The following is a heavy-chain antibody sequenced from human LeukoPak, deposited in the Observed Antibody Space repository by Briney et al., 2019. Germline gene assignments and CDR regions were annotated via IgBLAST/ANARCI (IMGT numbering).Heavy chain of an antibody. V-gene: IGHV1-2*06. Sequence: ASVKVSCKASGYTFTGYYMHWVRQAPGQGLEWMGRINPNSGGTNYAQNFQGRVTMTRDTSISTAYVELSRLTSDDTAVYYCARVPLWAGYCSNGVCYTKDYWGQGTLVTVSS. CDR3: ARVPLWAGYCSNGVCYTKDY. CDR1: GYTFTGYY. D-gene: IGHD2-8*01. CDR2: INPNSGGT. J-gene: IGHJ4*02.